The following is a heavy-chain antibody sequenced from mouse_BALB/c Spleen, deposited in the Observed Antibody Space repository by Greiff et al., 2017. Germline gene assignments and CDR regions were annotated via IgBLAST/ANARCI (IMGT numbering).Heavy chain of an antibody. CDR1: GYTFTDYA. V-gene: IGHV1S137*01. CDR2: ISTYYGDA. CDR3: ARFYDFMDY. Sequence: VQLQQSGAELVRPGVSVKISCKGSGYTFTDYAMHWVKQSHAKSLEWIGVISTYYGDASYNQKFKGKATMTVDKSSSTAYMELARLTSEDSAIYYCARFYDFMDYWGQGTSVTVSS. J-gene: IGHJ4*01. D-gene: IGHD2-3*01.